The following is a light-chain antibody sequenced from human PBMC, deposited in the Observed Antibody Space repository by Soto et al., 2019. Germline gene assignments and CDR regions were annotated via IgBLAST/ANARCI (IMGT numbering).Light chain of an antibody. V-gene: IGLV1-44*01. CDR1: SSNIMSNT. CDR3: SSYISSTTLVV. CDR2: GNH. Sequence: QSVLTQPPSASGTPGQRVTISCSGSSSNIMSNTVNWYQVLPGTAPKVLIQGNHQRPSGVPARFSGSKSGTSASLAISGLQSEDEADYFCSSYISSTTLVVFGGGTKLTVL. J-gene: IGLJ2*01.